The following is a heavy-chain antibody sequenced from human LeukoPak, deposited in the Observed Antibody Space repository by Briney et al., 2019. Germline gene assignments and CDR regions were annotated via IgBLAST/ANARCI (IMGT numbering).Heavy chain of an antibody. CDR1: GGSISSGSYY. J-gene: IGHJ6*03. CDR2: IYTSGST. V-gene: IGHV4-61*02. Sequence: PSQTLSPTCTVSGGSISSGSYYWSWIRQPAGKGLEWIGRIYTSGSTNYNPSLKSRVTISVDTSKNQFSLKLSSVTAADTAVYYCARQGHYYDSSGYPYKYYYYYMDVWGKGTTVTISS. D-gene: IGHD3-22*01. CDR3: ARQGHYYDSSGYPYKYYYYYMDV.